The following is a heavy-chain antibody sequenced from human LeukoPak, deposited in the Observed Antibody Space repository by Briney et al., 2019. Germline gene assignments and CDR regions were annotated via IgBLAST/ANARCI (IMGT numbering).Heavy chain of an antibody. CDR1: RFSVSGNY. D-gene: IGHD2-8*01. J-gene: IGHJ6*02. CDR3: AGDPGLRNGMDV. Sequence: QTGGSLRLSSAGPRFSVSGNYITWVRQAPGEGLEWVSVTYSDGTTFYADSVKGRFTISRDSSKNTLFIQMNSLRVEDTAVYYCAGDPGLRNGMDVWGQGTTVTVSS. CDR2: TYSDGTT. V-gene: IGHV3-66*02.